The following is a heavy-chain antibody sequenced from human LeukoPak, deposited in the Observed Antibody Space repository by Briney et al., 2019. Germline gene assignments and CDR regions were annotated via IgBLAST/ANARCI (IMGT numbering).Heavy chain of an antibody. CDR1: GYTFTSYG. Sequence: ASVKVSCKASGYTFTSYGISWVRQAPGQGLECIGCISAYTGNTNYAQKLQGRVTMTTDTSTSTAYMELRSLRSDDTAVYYCARDPDIVVVPAATNWFDPWGQGTLVTVSS. CDR2: ISAYTGNT. V-gene: IGHV1-18*01. D-gene: IGHD2-2*01. J-gene: IGHJ5*02. CDR3: ARDPDIVVVPAATNWFDP.